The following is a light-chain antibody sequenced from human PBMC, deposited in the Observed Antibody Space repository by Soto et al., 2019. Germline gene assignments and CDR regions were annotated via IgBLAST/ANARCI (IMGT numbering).Light chain of an antibody. CDR3: HQFGYSPRT. Sequence: EIVLTQSPGTLSLSPGERATLSCRASQSVSSSYLAWYQQKPGQAPRLLIYGASSRATGIPDRFSGSGSGTDFTLAIRRLEPEDFAVYYCHQFGYSPRTFGQGTKV. CDR1: QSVSSSY. V-gene: IGKV3-20*01. J-gene: IGKJ1*01. CDR2: GAS.